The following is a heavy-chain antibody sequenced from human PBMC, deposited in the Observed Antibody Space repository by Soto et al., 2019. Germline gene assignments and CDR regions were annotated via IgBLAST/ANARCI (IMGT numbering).Heavy chain of an antibody. J-gene: IGHJ4*02. V-gene: IGHV2-5*02. CDR1: GFSLNTDGVG. CDR3: XXXXXXXXXXXGDCYFFDH. CDR2: IFWDGDE. D-gene: IGHD2-21*02. Sequence: QISLKESGPTLVKPTQTLALTCTFSGFSLNTDGVGVGWFRQPPGQALEYLTIIFWDGDERYSPLLRSRLAMTKDTSRNQVILIXXXXXXXXXXXXXXXXXXXXXXXXXGDCYFFDHWGQGTLVTVSS.